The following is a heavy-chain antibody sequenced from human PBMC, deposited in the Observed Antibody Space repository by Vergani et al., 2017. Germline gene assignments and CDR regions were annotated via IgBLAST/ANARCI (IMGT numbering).Heavy chain of an antibody. V-gene: IGHV1-69*13. Sequence: QVQLVQSGAEVKKPGSSVKVSCKASGGTFSSYAISWVRQAPGQGLEWMARIIPIFGTANYAQKFQGRVTITADESTSTAYMELSSLRSEDTAVYYCASASIAVAVNTGDAFDIWGQGTMVTVSS. J-gene: IGHJ3*02. CDR1: GGTFSSYA. CDR3: ASASIAVAVNTGDAFDI. D-gene: IGHD6-19*01. CDR2: IIPIFGTA.